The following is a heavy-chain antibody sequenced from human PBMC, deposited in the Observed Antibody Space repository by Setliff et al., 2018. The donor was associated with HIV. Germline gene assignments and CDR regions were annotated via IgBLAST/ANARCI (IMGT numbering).Heavy chain of an antibody. CDR2: ISAYNGNK. CDR1: GYSFTSYG. V-gene: IGHV1-18*01. CDR3: ARFPNPSQIVVVMPPDY. Sequence: ASVKVSCKASGYSFTSYGISWVRQAPGQGLEWMGWISAYNGNKNYAQKIQDRLAMPTDTCTSTAYMELRSLRSDDTAVYYCARFPNPSQIVVVMPPDYWGQGTLVTVSS. D-gene: IGHD3-22*01. J-gene: IGHJ4*02.